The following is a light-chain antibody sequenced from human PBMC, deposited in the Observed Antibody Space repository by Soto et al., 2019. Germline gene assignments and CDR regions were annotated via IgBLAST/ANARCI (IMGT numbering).Light chain of an antibody. Sequence: VLSQSPGTLSLSTGARVTLSWRASPSISGSYLAGYQQKRGQAPRLLVYGATTRATGIPDRFSGSGSGSDFTLIISRLEPEDFAVYFCQQYGGSPQSFGPGTKVD. V-gene: IGKV3-20*01. J-gene: IGKJ3*01. CDR1: PSISGSY. CDR3: QQYGGSPQS. CDR2: GAT.